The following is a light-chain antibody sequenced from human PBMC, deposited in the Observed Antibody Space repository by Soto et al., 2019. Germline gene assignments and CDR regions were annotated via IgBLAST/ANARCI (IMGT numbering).Light chain of an antibody. V-gene: IGLV1-47*02. CDR3: AAWDDSLSGYV. CDR2: SNN. Sequence: QTVVTQPPSASGTPGQRVTISCSGSSSNIGSNYVYWYHQLPGTAPKLLIYSNNQRPSGVPDRFSGSKSGTSASLAISGLRSEDEADYYCAAWDDSLSGYVFGTGTKVTVL. J-gene: IGLJ1*01. CDR1: SSNIGSNY.